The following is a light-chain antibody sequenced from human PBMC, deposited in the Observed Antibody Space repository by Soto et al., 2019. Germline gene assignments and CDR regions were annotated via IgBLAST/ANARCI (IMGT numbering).Light chain of an antibody. CDR2: RNN. J-gene: IGLJ3*02. CDR1: SSNIGSDF. V-gene: IGLV1-47*01. CDR3: AAWDHSLSGWM. Sequence: QSVLTQPPSASVTPGQRVTISCSGSSSNIGSDFVFWYQQLPGTAPKLLIYRNNQRLSGVPDRFSGSKSGTSASLAISGLRSEDEADYYCAAWDHSLSGWMIGGGTKLTVL.